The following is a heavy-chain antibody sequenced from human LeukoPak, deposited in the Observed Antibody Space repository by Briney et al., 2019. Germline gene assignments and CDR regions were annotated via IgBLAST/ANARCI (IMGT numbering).Heavy chain of an antibody. CDR3: ARARYGSGSYHYMDV. D-gene: IGHD3-10*01. CDR2: IFTTGST. CDR1: GGSISSSSYY. J-gene: IGHJ6*03. Sequence: SETLSLTCTVSGGSISSSSYYWGWIRQPPGKGLEWIGRIFTTGSTNYNPSLKSRVTMSVDTSKNQLSLRLSSVTAADTAVYYCARARYGSGSYHYMDVWGKGTTVTISS. V-gene: IGHV4-39*07.